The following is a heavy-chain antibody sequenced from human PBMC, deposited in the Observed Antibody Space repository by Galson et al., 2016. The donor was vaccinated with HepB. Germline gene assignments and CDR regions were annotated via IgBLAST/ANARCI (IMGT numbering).Heavy chain of an antibody. CDR2: IHYSGST. J-gene: IGHJ4*02. Sequence: SETLSLTCTVSGGSISVYYWGWIRQPPGKGPEWIGYIHYSGSTNYNPSLKSRVTISVDTSQNQFSLKMSSVTAADTAVYYCTRGAKGIVGAADYWGQGTLVTVSS. V-gene: IGHV4-59*01. D-gene: IGHD1-26*01. CDR3: TRGAKGIVGAADY. CDR1: GGSISVYY.